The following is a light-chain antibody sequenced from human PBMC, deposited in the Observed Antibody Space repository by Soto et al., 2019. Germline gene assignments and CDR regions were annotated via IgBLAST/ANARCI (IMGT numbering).Light chain of an antibody. J-gene: IGLJ1*01. Sequence: QSFLTQPASLSGSPGQSITISCTGTISDVGGYNYVSWYQQHPGKAPKLMIYEVSNRPSGVSNRFSGSKSGNTASLTISGLQAEDEGDYYCSSYISSSTTHVFGTGTKVTVL. CDR3: SSYISSSTTHV. V-gene: IGLV2-14*01. CDR2: EVS. CDR1: ISDVGGYNY.